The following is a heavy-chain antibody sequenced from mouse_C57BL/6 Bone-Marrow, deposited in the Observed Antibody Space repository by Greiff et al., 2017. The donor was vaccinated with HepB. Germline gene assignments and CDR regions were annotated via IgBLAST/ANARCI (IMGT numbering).Heavy chain of an antibody. J-gene: IGHJ3*01. CDR2: IDPENGDT. Sequence: EVKLQESGAELVRPGASVKLSCTASGFNIKDDYMHWVKQRPEQGLEWIGWIDPENGDTEYASKFQGKATITADTSSNTAYLQLSSLTSEDTAVYYCTTWGNFFFAYWGQGTLVTVSA. D-gene: IGHD2-1*01. CDR3: TTWGNFFFAY. V-gene: IGHV14-4*01. CDR1: GFNIKDDY.